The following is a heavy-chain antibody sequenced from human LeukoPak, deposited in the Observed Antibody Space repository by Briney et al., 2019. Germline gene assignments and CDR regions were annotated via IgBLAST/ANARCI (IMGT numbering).Heavy chain of an antibody. CDR3: VKSILTAYYAPDY. CDR1: GFTVSSNY. D-gene: IGHD3-9*01. J-gene: IGHJ4*02. CDR2: IYSGDSA. V-gene: IGHV3-66*01. Sequence: GGSLRLSCAASGFTVSSNYMSWVRQAPGKGLEWVSVIYSGDSANYADSVKGRFTISRDNSKNTLYLQMNSLRAEDTAVYYCVKSILTAYYAPDYWGQGTLVTVSS.